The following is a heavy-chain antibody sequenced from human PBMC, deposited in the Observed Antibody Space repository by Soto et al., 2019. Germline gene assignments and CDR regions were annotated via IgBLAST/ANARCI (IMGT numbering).Heavy chain of an antibody. CDR1: GGSISSGDYY. CDR3: ARGIEGWYQGRYYYGMDV. Sequence: SETLSLTCTISGGSISSGDYYWSWIRQPPGKGLEWIGYIYYSGSTNYNPSLKSRVTISVDTSKNHFSLKLSSVTAADTAVYYCARGIEGWYQGRYYYGMDVWGQGTTVTVSS. J-gene: IGHJ6*02. V-gene: IGHV4-61*08. D-gene: IGHD6-19*01. CDR2: IYYSGST.